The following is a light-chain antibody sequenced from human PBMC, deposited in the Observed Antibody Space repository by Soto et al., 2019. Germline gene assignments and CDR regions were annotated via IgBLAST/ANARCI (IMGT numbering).Light chain of an antibody. CDR2: AAS. V-gene: IGKV1-39*01. CDR1: QSISSY. CDR3: QQSFKTPLA. J-gene: IGKJ5*01. Sequence: DIPMTQSPSSLSASVGDRVTITCRASQSISSYVNWYQQKPGKAPRLLISAASTLQSGVPSRFSGGGSGTDFTLTISSLQPIDFATYYCQQSFKTPLAFGQGTRLEIE.